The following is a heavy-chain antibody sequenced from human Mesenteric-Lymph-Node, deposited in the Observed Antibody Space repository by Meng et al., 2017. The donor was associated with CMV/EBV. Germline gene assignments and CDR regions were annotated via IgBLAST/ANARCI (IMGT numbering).Heavy chain of an antibody. D-gene: IGHD3-22*01. CDR3: ARDGDYYDSSGYNPFDY. Sequence: QLQPQESGTGLVKPSETLSLTCTVSGGSISSSSYYWGWIRQPPGKGLEWIGSIYYSGSTYYNPSLKSRVTISVDTSKNQFSLKLSSVTAADTAVYYCARDGDYYDSSGYNPFDYWGQGTLVTVSS. CDR2: IYYSGST. CDR1: GGSISSSSYY. J-gene: IGHJ4*02. V-gene: IGHV4-39*07.